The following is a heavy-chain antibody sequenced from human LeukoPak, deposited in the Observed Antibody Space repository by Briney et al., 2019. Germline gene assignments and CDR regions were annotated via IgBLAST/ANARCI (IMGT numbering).Heavy chain of an antibody. CDR2: INLRDGIT. Sequence: ASAKVSCKASGYNFVSYNMHWVRQAPGQGLEWMGIINLRDGITSYAQKFQGRVTVTWDTSTSTFYMELSSLRFEDTAMYYCARDNTNWSFDYWGQGTLVTVSS. CDR1: GYNFVSYN. J-gene: IGHJ4*02. V-gene: IGHV1-46*01. D-gene: IGHD5-24*01. CDR3: ARDNTNWSFDY.